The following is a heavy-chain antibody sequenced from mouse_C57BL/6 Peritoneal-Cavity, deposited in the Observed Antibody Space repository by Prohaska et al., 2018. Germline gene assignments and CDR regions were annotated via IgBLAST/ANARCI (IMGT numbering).Heavy chain of an antibody. CDR2: IWSGGST. V-gene: IGHV2-2*01. J-gene: IGHJ2*01. Sequence: GKGLEWLGVIWSGGSTDYNAAFISRLSISKDNSKSQVFFKMNSQQADDTAIYYCARGGVANYYSAYWSKGTTLAFSS. D-gene: IGHD1-1*01. CDR3: ARGGVANYYSAY.